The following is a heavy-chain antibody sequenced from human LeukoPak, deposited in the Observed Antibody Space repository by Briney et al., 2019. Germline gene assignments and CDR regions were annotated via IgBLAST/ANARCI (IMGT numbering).Heavy chain of an antibody. J-gene: IGHJ4*02. CDR3: ARAPRSSGYGLRYYFDY. Sequence: GGSLRLSCAASGFTFSDYYMSWIRQAPGKGLEWVSYVSSSSSYTNYADSVKGRFTISRDNAKNSLYLQMNSLRAEDTAVYYCARAPRSSGYGLRYYFDYWGQGTLVTVSS. D-gene: IGHD5-12*01. V-gene: IGHV3-11*05. CDR1: GFTFSDYY. CDR2: VSSSSSYT.